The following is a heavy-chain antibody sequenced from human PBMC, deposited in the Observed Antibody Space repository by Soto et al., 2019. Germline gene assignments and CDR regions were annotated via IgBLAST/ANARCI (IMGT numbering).Heavy chain of an antibody. CDR3: AHTETSRGPDY. Sequence: ESGPTLVNPTQTLTLTCTFSGFSLITSGVGVGWIRQPPGKALEWLALIYWDDDKRYSPSLRSRLTITKDTSKNQVVLTMTNMHPVETATYYCAHTETSRGPDYWGQGTLVTVSS. CDR2: IYWDDDK. J-gene: IGHJ4*02. V-gene: IGHV2-5*02. CDR1: GFSLITSGVG.